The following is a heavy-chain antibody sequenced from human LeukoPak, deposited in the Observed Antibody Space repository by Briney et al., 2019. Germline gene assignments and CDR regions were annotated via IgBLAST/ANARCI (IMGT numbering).Heavy chain of an antibody. D-gene: IGHD2-2*01. V-gene: IGHV3-20*04. J-gene: IGHJ3*02. CDR3: ARLACSTPSCYAFDI. CDR1: GFTFGDYA. CDR2: MNWNGGST. Sequence: AGGSLRLSCTTSGFTFGDYAMSWVRQAPGKGLEWVSGMNWNGGSTGYADSVKGRFTISRDDAKNSLYLQMNSLRAEDTALYYCARLACSTPSCYAFDIWGQGTMVTVSS.